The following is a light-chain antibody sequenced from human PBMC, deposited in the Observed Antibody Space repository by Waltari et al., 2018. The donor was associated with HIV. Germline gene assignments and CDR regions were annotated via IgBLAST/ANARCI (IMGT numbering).Light chain of an antibody. Sequence: QSALTQPASVSGSPGQSITISCTGTSSDVGSYNLVSCYQQHPGKAPKLMIYAVSKRPSGVSNRVSGSKSGNTASLTISGLQAEDEADYYCCSYAGSSTAAWVFGGGTKLTVL. CDR2: AVS. CDR1: SSDVGSYNL. J-gene: IGLJ3*02. CDR3: CSYAGSSTAAWV. V-gene: IGLV2-23*02.